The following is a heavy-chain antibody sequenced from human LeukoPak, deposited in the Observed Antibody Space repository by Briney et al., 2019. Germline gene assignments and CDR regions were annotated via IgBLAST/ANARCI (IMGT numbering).Heavy chain of an antibody. V-gene: IGHV4-59*10. Sequence: KPSETLSLTCAVYGGSFSGYYWSWIRQPAGKGLEWIGRIYTSGSTNYNPSLKSRVTISVDTSKNQFSLKLSSVTAADTAVYYCASSGYYPDAFDIWGQGTMVTVSS. CDR3: ASSGYYPDAFDI. CDR1: GGSFSGYY. D-gene: IGHD3-22*01. CDR2: IYTSGST. J-gene: IGHJ3*02.